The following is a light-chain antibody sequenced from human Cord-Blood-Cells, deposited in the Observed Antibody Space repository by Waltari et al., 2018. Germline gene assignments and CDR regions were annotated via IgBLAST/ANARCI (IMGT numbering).Light chain of an antibody. CDR1: HSVSSN. V-gene: IGKV3-15*01. Sequence: EIVMTQSPATLSVSPGERATLSGRASHSVSSNLAWYQQKPSHAPRLLIYSASTRATGIPARFSGSGSGTEFTLTISSLQSEDFAVYYCQQYNNWPRTFGQGTKVEIK. CDR2: SAS. J-gene: IGKJ1*01. CDR3: QQYNNWPRT.